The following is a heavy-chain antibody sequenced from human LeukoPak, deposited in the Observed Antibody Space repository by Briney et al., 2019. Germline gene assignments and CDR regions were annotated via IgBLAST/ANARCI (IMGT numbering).Heavy chain of an antibody. Sequence: SETLSLTCTVSGDSIGSNYWSWIRQPAGKGLEWIGRIYPSGTNYNPSLKSRVTISVDKSKNQFSLKLISVTAADTAMYYCAKSSGSDRPWGQGTLVTVSS. V-gene: IGHV4-4*07. CDR2: IYPSGT. J-gene: IGHJ5*02. CDR3: AKSSGSDRP. D-gene: IGHD1-26*01. CDR1: GDSIGSNY.